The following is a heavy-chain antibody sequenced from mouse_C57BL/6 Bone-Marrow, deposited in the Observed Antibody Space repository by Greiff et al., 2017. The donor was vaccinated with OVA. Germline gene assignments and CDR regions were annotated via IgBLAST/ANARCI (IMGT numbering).Heavy chain of an antibody. CDR2: IRLKSDNYAT. Sequence: EVQLVESGGGLVQPGGSMKLSCVASGFTFSNYWMNWVRQSPEKGLEWVAQIRLKSDNYATHYAESVKGRFTISRDDSKSSVYLQMNNLRAEDTGIYYCAEGYGNALDYWGQGTTLTVAS. V-gene: IGHV6-3*01. CDR3: AEGYGNALDY. CDR1: GFTFSNYW. D-gene: IGHD2-10*02. J-gene: IGHJ2*01.